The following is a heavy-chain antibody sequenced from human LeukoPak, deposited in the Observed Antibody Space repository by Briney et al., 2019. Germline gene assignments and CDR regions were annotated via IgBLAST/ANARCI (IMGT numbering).Heavy chain of an antibody. CDR3: AALRVTVSHYYYYGMDV. D-gene: IGHD4-11*01. Sequence: GGSLRLSCAASGFTFSNAWMSWIRQAPGKGLEWVSVIYSGGSTYYADSVKGRFTISRDNSKNTLYLQMNSLRAEDTAVYYCAALRVTVSHYYYYGMDVWGQGTTVTVSS. J-gene: IGHJ6*02. V-gene: IGHV3-53*01. CDR2: IYSGGST. CDR1: GFTFSNAW.